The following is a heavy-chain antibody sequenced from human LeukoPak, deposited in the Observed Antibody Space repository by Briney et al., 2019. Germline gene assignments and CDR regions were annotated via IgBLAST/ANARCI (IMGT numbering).Heavy chain of an antibody. J-gene: IGHJ4*02. CDR2: MNPNSGNT. V-gene: IGHV1-8*01. CDR1: GYTFTSYD. CDR3: TRETSSRYFDY. Sequence: ASVKVSCKASGYTFTSYDINWVRQATGQGLEWMGWMNPNSGNTGYAQKFQGRVTMTRNTSISTAYMELSSLRSEDTAVYYCTRETSSRYFDYWGQGALVTVSS.